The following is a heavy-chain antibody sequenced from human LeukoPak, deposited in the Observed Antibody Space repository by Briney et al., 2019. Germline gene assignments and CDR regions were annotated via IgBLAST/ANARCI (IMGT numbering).Heavy chain of an antibody. Sequence: SETLSLTCTVSGGSISPYYWSRIRQPPGKGLEWIGYVSHSGSTNYNLSLGSRVTISVDTSKNQFSLKLTSVTAADTAVYFCARGGNYYYHGMDVWGQGTTVTVSS. CDR1: GGSISPYY. CDR2: VSHSGST. V-gene: IGHV4-59*01. CDR3: ARGGNYYYHGMDV. D-gene: IGHD1-14*01. J-gene: IGHJ6*02.